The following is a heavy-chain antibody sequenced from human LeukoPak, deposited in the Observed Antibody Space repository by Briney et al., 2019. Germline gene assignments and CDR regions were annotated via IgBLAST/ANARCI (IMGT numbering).Heavy chain of an antibody. V-gene: IGHV3-53*01. D-gene: IGHD4-17*01. Sequence: GGSLRLSCAVSGFSVNDNYMSWVRQAPGKGLQWVSVMFPDGRTYYADSVKGRFTISRDLARNTLLLQMHSLRADDAAVHYCARTNPVYGDYDYWGQGTLVTVSS. CDR3: ARTNPVYGDYDY. J-gene: IGHJ4*02. CDR1: GFSVNDNY. CDR2: MFPDGRT.